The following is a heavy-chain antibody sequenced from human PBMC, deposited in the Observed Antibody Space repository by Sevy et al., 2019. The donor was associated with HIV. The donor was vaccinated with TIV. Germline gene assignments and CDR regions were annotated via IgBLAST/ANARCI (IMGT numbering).Heavy chain of an antibody. J-gene: IGHJ6*02. Sequence: GGSLILSCTASGFTFSSAWMSWVRQAPGKGLEWVGRIKSECEGGAIDYAAPVKGRFSISREDSKNTVYLQMNSLKTEDTAVYYCITDPAYRGYDEEVINYYFYGMDVWGQGTTVTVSS. CDR2: IKSECEGGAI. V-gene: IGHV3-15*01. D-gene: IGHD5-12*01. CDR3: ITDPAYRGYDEEVINYYFYGMDV. CDR1: GFTFSSAW.